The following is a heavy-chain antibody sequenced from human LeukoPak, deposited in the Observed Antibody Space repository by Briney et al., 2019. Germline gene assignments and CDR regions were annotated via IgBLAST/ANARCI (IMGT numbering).Heavy chain of an antibody. CDR2: INHRETT. V-gene: IGHV4-34*01. CDR3: ARGPRTVYDSLTGYYYFDY. Sequence: SETLSLTCAVSGGSFSGYYWTWIRQPPGKGLEWIGEINHRETTNYNPSLKSRVTISIDMSTNQFSLRLSSVTAADTAVYFCARGPRTVYDSLTGYYYFDYWGQGTLVTVSS. J-gene: IGHJ4*02. CDR1: GGSFSGYY. D-gene: IGHD3-9*01.